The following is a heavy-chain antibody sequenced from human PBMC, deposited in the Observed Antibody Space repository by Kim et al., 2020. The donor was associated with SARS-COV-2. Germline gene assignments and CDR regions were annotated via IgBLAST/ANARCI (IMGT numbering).Heavy chain of an antibody. CDR2: IGTAGDP. D-gene: IGHD3-10*01. CDR3: ARARSPRLLLWFGELPNPYFDY. V-gene: IGHV3-13*05. Sequence: GGSLRLSCAASGFTFSSYDMHWVRQATGKGLEWVSAIGTAGDPYYPGSAKGRFTISRENAKNSLYLQMNSLRAGDTAVYYCARARSPRLLLWFGELPNPYFDYWGQGTLVTVSS. CDR1: GFTFSSYD. J-gene: IGHJ4*02.